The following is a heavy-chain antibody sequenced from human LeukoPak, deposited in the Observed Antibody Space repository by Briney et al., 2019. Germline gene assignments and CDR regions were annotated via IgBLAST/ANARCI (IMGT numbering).Heavy chain of an antibody. V-gene: IGHV3-48*03. CDR3: AATYYYDGSGDY. CDR1: GFTFSTYE. Sequence: PGGSLRLSCAASGFTFSTYEMNWVRQGPGKGLEWVSYISSTGSNIYYADSVKGRFTISRDNAKNSLYLLMNSLRTEDTAVYYCAATYYYDGSGDYWGQGTLVTVSS. J-gene: IGHJ4*02. CDR2: ISSTGSNI. D-gene: IGHD3-22*01.